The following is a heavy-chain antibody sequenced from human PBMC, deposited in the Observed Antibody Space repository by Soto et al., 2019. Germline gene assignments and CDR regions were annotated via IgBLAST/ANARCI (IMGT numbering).Heavy chain of an antibody. V-gene: IGHV3-7*01. Sequence: GGSLRLSCAASGFTFSSYWMSWVRQAPGKGLEWVANIKQDGSEKYYVDSVKGRFTISRDNAKSSLYLQMNSLRAEDTAVYYCARAGWLRFADYWGQGTLVTVSS. CDR1: GFTFSSYW. CDR2: IKQDGSEK. D-gene: IGHD5-12*01. CDR3: ARAGWLRFADY. J-gene: IGHJ4*02.